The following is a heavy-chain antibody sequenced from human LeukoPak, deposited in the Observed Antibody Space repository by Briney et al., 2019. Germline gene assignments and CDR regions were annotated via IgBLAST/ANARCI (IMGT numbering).Heavy chain of an antibody. J-gene: IGHJ5*02. CDR1: GYTFTSYD. CDR2: MNPNSGNT. Sequence: GASVKVSCKASGYTFTSYDINWVRQATGQGLEWMGWMNPNSGNTGYAQKFQGRVTITRNTSISTAYMELSSLRSEDTAVYYCARGPYDYVWGSYRNWFDPWGQGTLVTVSS. D-gene: IGHD3-16*02. CDR3: ARGPYDYVWGSYRNWFDP. V-gene: IGHV1-8*03.